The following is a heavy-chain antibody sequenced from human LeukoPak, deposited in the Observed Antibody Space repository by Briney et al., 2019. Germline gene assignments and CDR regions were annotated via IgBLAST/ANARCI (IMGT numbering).Heavy chain of an antibody. D-gene: IGHD3-22*01. Sequence: SETLSLTCTVSGGSISSSSYYWGWIRQPPGKGLEWIGSIYYSGSTYYNPSLKSRVTISVDTSKNQFSLKLSSVTAADTAVYYCAGQSSGYSRWGQGTLVTVSS. CDR1: GGSISSSSYY. V-gene: IGHV4-39*07. J-gene: IGHJ4*02. CDR3: AGQSSGYSR. CDR2: IYYSGST.